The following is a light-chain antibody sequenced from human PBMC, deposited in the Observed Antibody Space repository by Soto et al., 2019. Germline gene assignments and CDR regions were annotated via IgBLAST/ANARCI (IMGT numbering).Light chain of an antibody. V-gene: IGLV2-14*01. CDR1: NSDVGGYNY. CDR3: SSYTSSRTRL. J-gene: IGLJ3*02. CDR2: EVS. Sequence: QSALTQPASVSGSPGQSITISCTGTNSDVGGYNYVSWYQQHPGKAPKLMIYEVSNRPSGVSNRFSGSKSGNTASLTISGLQAEDEADYYCSSYTSSRTRLFGGGTKLTVL.